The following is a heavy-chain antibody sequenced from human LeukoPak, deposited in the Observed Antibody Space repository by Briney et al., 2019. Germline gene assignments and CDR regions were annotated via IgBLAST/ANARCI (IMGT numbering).Heavy chain of an antibody. CDR3: TRDYVYYYGMDV. Sequence: SLRLSCTASGFTFGDYAMSWVRQAPGKGLEWVGFIRSKAYGGTTEYAASVKGRFTISRDDSKSIAYLQMNSLKTEDTAVYYCTRDYVYYYGMDVWGQGTTVTVSS. CDR1: GFTFGDYA. CDR2: IRSKAYGGTT. D-gene: IGHD3-16*01. J-gene: IGHJ6*02. V-gene: IGHV3-49*04.